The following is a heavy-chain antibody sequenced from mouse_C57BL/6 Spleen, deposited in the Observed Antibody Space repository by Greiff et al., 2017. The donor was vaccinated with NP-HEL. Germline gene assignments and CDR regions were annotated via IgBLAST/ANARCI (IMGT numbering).Heavy chain of an antibody. D-gene: IGHD2-1*01. V-gene: IGHV2-9-1*01. CDR2: IWTGGGR. CDR1: GFSLTSYA. CDR3: AQIYYGNYDAMYY. J-gene: IGHJ4*01. Sequence: QVQLQESGPGLVAPSQSLSITCTVSGFSLTSYAISWVRQPPGKGLEWLGVIWTGGGRNYNSALKSRRSISKDNSKSQVFLKMNSLQTDDTARYYCAQIYYGNYDAMYYLGQRTSVTVSS.